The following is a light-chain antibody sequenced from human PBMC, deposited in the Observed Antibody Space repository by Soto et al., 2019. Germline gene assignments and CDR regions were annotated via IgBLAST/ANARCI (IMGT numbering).Light chain of an antibody. Sequence: EIVLTQSPGTLSLSPGERATLSCRASQSVSSSYLAWYQQKPGQAPRLLIYGASSRATGIPDRFSGSGSGTDFTLTISRLGPEDFAVYYCQQYGSSFITFGQGTRL. CDR3: QQYGSSFIT. CDR1: QSVSSSY. V-gene: IGKV3-20*01. CDR2: GAS. J-gene: IGKJ5*01.